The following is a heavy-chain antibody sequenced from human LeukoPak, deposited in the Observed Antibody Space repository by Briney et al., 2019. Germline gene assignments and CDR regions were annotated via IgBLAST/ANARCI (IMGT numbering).Heavy chain of an antibody. V-gene: IGHV4-34*01. CDR3: ARGRRNGVITPRGAFDI. Sequence: SETLSLTCAVYGGSFSGYYWSWIRQPPGKGLEGMGEINHSGSTNYNPSLKSRVTISVDPSKNQFSLRLSSVTAADTAVYYCARGRRNGVITPRGAFDIWGQGTMVTVSS. CDR2: INHSGST. J-gene: IGHJ3*02. D-gene: IGHD3-22*01. CDR1: GGSFSGYY.